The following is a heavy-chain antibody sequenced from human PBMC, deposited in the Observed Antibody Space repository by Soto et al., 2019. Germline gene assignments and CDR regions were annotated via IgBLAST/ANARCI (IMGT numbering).Heavy chain of an antibody. CDR3: VRDRTEYGSYGSSDYDVVDS. CDR1: GFTFNAYW. J-gene: IGHJ3*02. V-gene: IGHV3-7*05. D-gene: IGHD6-6*01. CDR2: INRDGTEK. Sequence: EVQLVESGGGLVQPGGSLRLSCAASGFTFNAYWMTWVRQAPGKGLEWVANINRDGTEKNYVDSVKGRFTVSRDNAKNSLHLQMYSMRAEYTAVYYCVRDRTEYGSYGSSDYDVVDSWGEGTKFTVSS.